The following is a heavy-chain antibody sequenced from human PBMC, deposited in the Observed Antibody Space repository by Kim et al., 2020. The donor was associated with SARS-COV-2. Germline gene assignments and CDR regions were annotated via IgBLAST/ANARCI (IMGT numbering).Heavy chain of an antibody. D-gene: IGHD3-3*01. V-gene: IGHV3-30*01. J-gene: IGHJ4*02. CDR3: ASGIHITIPLYYFDY. Sequence: DSVKGRFTISRDNSKNTLYLQMNSLRAEDTAVYYCASGIHITIPLYYFDYWGQGTLVTVSS.